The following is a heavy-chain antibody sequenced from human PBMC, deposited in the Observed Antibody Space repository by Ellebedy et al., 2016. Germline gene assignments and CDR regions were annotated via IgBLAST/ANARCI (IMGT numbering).Heavy chain of an antibody. Sequence: SETLSLXCTVSGGSISSYYWSWIRQPAGKGLEWIGRIYTSGSTNYNPSLKSRVTMSVDTSKNQFSLKLSSVTAADTAVYYCARDPGIAAAGTSYNWFDPWGQGTLVTVSS. CDR2: IYTSGST. V-gene: IGHV4-4*07. J-gene: IGHJ5*02. CDR1: GGSISSYY. CDR3: ARDPGIAAAGTSYNWFDP. D-gene: IGHD6-13*01.